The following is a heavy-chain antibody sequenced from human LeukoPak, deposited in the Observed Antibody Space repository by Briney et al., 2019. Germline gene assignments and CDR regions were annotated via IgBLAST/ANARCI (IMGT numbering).Heavy chain of an antibody. CDR1: GFTFSSYG. J-gene: IGHJ6*04. D-gene: IGHD3-10*02. V-gene: IGHV3-30*03. CDR2: ISYDGSNK. Sequence: PGGSLRLSCAASGFTFSSYGMHWVRQAPGKRLEWVAVISYDGSNKYYADSVKGRFTISRDNAKNSLYLQMNILRAEDTAVYYCAELGITMIGGVWGKGTTVTISS. CDR3: AELGITMIGGV.